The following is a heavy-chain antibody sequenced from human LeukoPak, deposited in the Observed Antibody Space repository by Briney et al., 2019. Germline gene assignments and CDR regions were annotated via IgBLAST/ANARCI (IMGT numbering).Heavy chain of an antibody. D-gene: IGHD1-1*01. CDR1: GGSFSGYY. J-gene: IGHJ4*02. V-gene: IGHV4-34*01. Sequence: PSETLSLTCAVYGGSFSGYYWSWIRQPPGKGLEWIGEINHSGSTNYNPSLKSRTTISVDTSKIQFSLKLSSGTAADTAVYYSARGPGWNDVKDYWGQGTLVTVSS. CDR3: ARGPGWNDVKDY. CDR2: INHSGST.